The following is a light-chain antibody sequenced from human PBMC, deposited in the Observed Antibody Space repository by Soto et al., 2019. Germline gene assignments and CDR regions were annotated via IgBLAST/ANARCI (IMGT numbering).Light chain of an antibody. J-gene: IGKJ5*01. CDR3: QQSYSTPTIT. V-gene: IGKV1-39*01. Sequence: IQLTQSPSALSASIGDRVTITCRACQGISTYLAWYQQKPGKAPKFLIYASSSLQSGVPSRFRGSGSGTLFTLTISSLQPEDFATYYCQQSYSTPTITFGHGTRLEIK. CDR1: QGISTY. CDR2: ASS.